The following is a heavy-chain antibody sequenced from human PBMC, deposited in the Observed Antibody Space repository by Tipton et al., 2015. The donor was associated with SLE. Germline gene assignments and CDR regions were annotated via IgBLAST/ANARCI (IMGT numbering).Heavy chain of an antibody. D-gene: IGHD3-22*01. CDR2: IKQDGSEK. V-gene: IGHV3-7*01. CDR3: ARVYYDSSGSSDDAFDI. Sequence: SLRLSCAASGFTFSSYWMSWVRQAPGKGLEWVANIKQDGSEKYYVDSVKGRFTISRDNAKNSLYLQMNSLRAEDTAVYYCARVYYDSSGSSDDAFDIWGQGTMVTVSS. CDR1: GFTFSSYW. J-gene: IGHJ3*02.